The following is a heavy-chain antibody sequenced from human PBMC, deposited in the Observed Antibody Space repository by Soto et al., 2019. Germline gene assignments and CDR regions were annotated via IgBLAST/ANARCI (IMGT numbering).Heavy chain of an antibody. D-gene: IGHD6-6*01. CDR3: ARIGYSSSSLVLNY. CDR1: GYTFSNCW. CDR2: IYPGDSDT. V-gene: IGHV5-51*01. J-gene: IGHJ4*02. Sequence: PGESLKISCQGSGYTFSNCWIGWVRQMPGKGLEWMGIIYPGDSDTKYSPSFEGHVTISADKSITTAYLQWSSLKASDTAMYYCARIGYSSSSLVLNYWGQGTLVTVSS.